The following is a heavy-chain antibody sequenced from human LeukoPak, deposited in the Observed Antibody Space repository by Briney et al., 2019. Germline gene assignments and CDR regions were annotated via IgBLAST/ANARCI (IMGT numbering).Heavy chain of an antibody. CDR2: ISGGGKRT. D-gene: IGHD6-19*01. Sequence: GGSLRLSCAASGIVFSNTAMNWARQSPGRGLEWVSAISGGGKRTFYADSVKGRFTISRDNSKNMVYLQMNSLRADDTVIYYCGKDGGQYSSGPEFDPRGQGALVTVSS. V-gene: IGHV3-23*01. J-gene: IGHJ5*02. CDR1: GIVFSNTA. CDR3: GKDGGQYSSGPEFDP.